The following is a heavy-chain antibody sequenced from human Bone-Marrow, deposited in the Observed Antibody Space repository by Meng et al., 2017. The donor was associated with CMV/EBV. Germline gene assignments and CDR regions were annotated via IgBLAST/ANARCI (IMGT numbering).Heavy chain of an antibody. CDR2: IYYSGST. D-gene: IGHD2-2*01. J-gene: IGHJ4*02. CDR1: GGSISSSSYY. V-gene: IGHV4-39*01. Sequence: SETLSLTCTVSGGSISSSSYYWGWIRQPPGKGLEWIGSIYYSGSTYYNPSLKSRVTISVDTSKNRFSLKLSSVTAADTAVYYCARQYIVVVPAAIDYWGQGTLVTVSS. CDR3: ARQYIVVVPAAIDY.